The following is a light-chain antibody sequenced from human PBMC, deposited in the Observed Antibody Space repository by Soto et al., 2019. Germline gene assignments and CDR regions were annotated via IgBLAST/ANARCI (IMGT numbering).Light chain of an antibody. CDR1: QNINSW. J-gene: IGKJ4*01. V-gene: IGKV4-1*01. CDR3: QQYYNTPVT. CDR2: WAT. Sequence: DIQMTQSPPTLSASVGDRVTMTCRASQNINSWLAWYQQKPGQPPRLLIYWATTRFSGVPDRFSGSGSGTDFTLTINSLQAEDVAVYYCQQYYNTPVTFGGGTKVDIK.